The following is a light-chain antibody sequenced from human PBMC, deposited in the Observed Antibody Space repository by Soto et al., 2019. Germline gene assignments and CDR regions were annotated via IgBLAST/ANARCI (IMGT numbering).Light chain of an antibody. V-gene: IGKV1-27*01. Sequence: DIQMTQSPSSLSASVGDTVTITCRASQGIIDYLAWYQQRPGKVPKLLIYAASTLQTGVPSSFSGSGAGTDFTLTIRSLQPEDVATYYCQKYDTAPQTFGPGTKVEIK. CDR2: AAS. J-gene: IGKJ1*01. CDR1: QGIIDY. CDR3: QKYDTAPQT.